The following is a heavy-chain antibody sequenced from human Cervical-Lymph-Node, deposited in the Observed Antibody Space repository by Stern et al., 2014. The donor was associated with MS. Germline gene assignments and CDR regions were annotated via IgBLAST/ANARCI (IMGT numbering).Heavy chain of an antibody. J-gene: IGHJ4*02. Sequence: EVQLVESGGTVVQPGGSLRLSCAASGFSFDDYTMHWVRQAPGQGLEWVSLMSLGGGLTGYAESVRGRFTISRDNRKTSFYLHMNSLRPEDTAFYYCVRDFSEHYESSGPFDFWGQGTRVTVSS. CDR3: VRDFSEHYESSGPFDF. V-gene: IGHV3-43*01. CDR2: MSLGGGLT. D-gene: IGHD3-22*01. CDR1: GFSFDDYT.